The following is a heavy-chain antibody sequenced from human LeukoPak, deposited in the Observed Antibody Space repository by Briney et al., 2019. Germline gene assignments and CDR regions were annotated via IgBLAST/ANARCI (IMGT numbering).Heavy chain of an antibody. J-gene: IGHJ6*03. Sequence: SETLSLTCTVSGVSISSYYWSWIRQPPGKGLEWIGYIYYTGSTNYNPSLKSRVTISVDTSKNQFSLKLSSVTAADTAVYYCARGSLGRSRWYGNYYYYYMDVWGKGTTVTISS. D-gene: IGHD6-13*01. CDR1: GVSISSYY. CDR2: IYYTGST. V-gene: IGHV4-59*01. CDR3: ARGSLGRSRWYGNYYYYYMDV.